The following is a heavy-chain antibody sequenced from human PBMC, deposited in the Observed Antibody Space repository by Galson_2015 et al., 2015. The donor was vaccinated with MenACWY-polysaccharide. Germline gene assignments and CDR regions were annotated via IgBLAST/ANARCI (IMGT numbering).Heavy chain of an antibody. Sequence: SLRLSCAASGFTFSSYAMTWVRQAPGKGLEWVSSISPNGGATDYAGSVTGRFSISRDESLNTLYLQMNSLRAEDTAIYFCAKDIAVPKPEYLDYRGQGALVTVSS. CDR3: AKDIAVPKPEYLDY. CDR1: GFTFSSYA. CDR2: ISPNGGAT. D-gene: IGHD6-13*01. V-gene: IGHV3-23*01. J-gene: IGHJ4*02.